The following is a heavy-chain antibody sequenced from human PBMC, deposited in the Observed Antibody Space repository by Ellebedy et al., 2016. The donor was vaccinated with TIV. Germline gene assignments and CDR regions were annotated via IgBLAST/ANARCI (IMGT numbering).Heavy chain of an antibody. CDR1: GFTFSSYS. J-gene: IGHJ5*02. D-gene: IGHD3-10*01. CDR2: ISSSSSYI. V-gene: IGHV3-21*01. Sequence: GESLKISCAASGFTFSSYSMNWVRQAPGKGLEWVSSISSSSSYIYYADSVNGRFTISRDNAKNSLYLQMNSLRAEDTAVYYCARDRLTNGFMVRAKSWFDPWGQGTLVTVSS. CDR3: ARDRLTNGFMVRAKSWFDP.